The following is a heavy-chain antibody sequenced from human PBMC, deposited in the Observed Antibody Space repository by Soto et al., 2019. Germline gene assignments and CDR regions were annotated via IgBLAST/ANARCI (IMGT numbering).Heavy chain of an antibody. CDR3: ARGSVDTVDSRGCYEY. J-gene: IGHJ4*02. D-gene: IGHD3-22*01. CDR1: GGSFSAYY. V-gene: IGHV4-34*01. CDR2: INHSGGT. Sequence: PSETLSVTCAVYGGSFSAYYWSWIRQPPGKGLEWIGEINHSGGTSYNPSLKSRVTISVDTSKSQFSLKLTSVTAADRAVYYCARGSVDTVDSRGCYEYWGQVPAGTVSS.